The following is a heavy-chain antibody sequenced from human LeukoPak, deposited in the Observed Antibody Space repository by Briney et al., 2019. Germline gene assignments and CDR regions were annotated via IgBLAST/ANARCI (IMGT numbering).Heavy chain of an antibody. D-gene: IGHD5-12*01. V-gene: IGHV4-61*01. Sequence: SETLSLTCTVSGGSVSSGSYYWSWIRQPPGKGLEWIGYIYYSGSTNYNPSLRSRVTISVDASKNQFSLKLSSVTAADTAVYYCARAPIVATTTFDYWGQGTLVTVSS. CDR1: GGSVSSGSYY. J-gene: IGHJ4*02. CDR2: IYYSGST. CDR3: ARAPIVATTTFDY.